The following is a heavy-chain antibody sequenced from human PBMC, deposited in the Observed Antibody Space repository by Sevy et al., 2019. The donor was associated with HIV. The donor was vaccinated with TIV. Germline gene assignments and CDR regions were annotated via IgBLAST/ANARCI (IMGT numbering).Heavy chain of an antibody. CDR1: VGSFSGYY. Sequence: SDTLSLTCAVYVGSFSGYYWSWIRQPPGKGLEWIGEINHSGSTNYNPSLKSRVTISVDTSKNQFSLKLSSVTAADTALYYCARHCSGTSCSHAFDIWGQGTMVTVSS. D-gene: IGHD2-2*01. V-gene: IGHV4-34*01. CDR3: ARHCSGTSCSHAFDI. CDR2: INHSGST. J-gene: IGHJ3*02.